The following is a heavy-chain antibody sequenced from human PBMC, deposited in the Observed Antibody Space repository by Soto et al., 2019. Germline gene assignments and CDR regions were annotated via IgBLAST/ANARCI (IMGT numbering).Heavy chain of an antibody. Sequence: PGESLKISCKGSGYSFTSYWIGWVRQMPGKGLEWMGIIYPGDSDTRYSPSFQGQVTISADKSISTAYLQWSSLKASDTAMYYCASTSVVAAAQLPFAFDIWGQGTTVTVSS. CDR3: ASTSVVAAAQLPFAFDI. J-gene: IGHJ3*02. CDR1: GYSFTSYW. V-gene: IGHV5-51*01. CDR2: IYPGDSDT. D-gene: IGHD2-15*01.